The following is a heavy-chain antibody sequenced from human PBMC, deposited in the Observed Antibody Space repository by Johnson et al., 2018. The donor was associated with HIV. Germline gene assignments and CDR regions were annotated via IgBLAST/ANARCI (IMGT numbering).Heavy chain of an antibody. J-gene: IGHJ3*02. CDR2: ISYDGSNK. CDR3: AKDRQWGPRDAFDI. D-gene: IGHD6-19*01. Sequence: VQLVESGGGVVQPGRSLRLSCAASGFTFSSYGMHWVRQAPGKGLEWVAVISYDGSNKYYADSVKGRFTISRDNSKNTLYLQMNSLRAEDTAVYYCAKDRQWGPRDAFDIWGQGTMVTVSS. V-gene: IGHV3-30*18. CDR1: GFTFSSYG.